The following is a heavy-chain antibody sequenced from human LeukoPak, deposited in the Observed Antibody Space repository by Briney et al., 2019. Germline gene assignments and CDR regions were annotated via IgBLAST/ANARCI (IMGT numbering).Heavy chain of an antibody. Sequence: PGGSLRLSCAASGFTFTNYWMNWVRQAPGKGLEYVSAISSNGGSTYYANSVKGRFTISRDNSKNTLYLQMNSLRAEDTAVYYCAKDPTPASLFPRYGVDYWGQGTLVTVSS. J-gene: IGHJ4*02. V-gene: IGHV3-64*01. CDR2: ISSNGGST. D-gene: IGHD5-18*01. CDR3: AKDPTPASLFPRYGVDY. CDR1: GFTFTNYW.